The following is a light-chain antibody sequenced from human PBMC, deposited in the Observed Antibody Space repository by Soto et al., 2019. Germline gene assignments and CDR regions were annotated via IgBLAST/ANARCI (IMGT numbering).Light chain of an antibody. V-gene: IGKV1-5*03. CDR1: QNISNY. Sequence: DIQMTQSPSTLSASVGDRVTITCRASQNISNYLTWYHQRPGKAPKLLIYRSSILQNGVPSRFSGSGSGTEFTLTISSRQPDDFATYYCQQYYIYATFGQGTRVEI. CDR3: QQYYIYAT. J-gene: IGKJ1*01. CDR2: RSS.